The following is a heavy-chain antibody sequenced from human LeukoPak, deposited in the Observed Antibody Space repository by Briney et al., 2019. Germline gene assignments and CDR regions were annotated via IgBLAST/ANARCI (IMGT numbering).Heavy chain of an antibody. CDR2: IYYSGST. D-gene: IGHD5-12*01. CDR1: GGSISSGGYS. V-gene: IGHV4-31*03. CDR3: ARHQYGGYAPRFDY. Sequence: SQTLSLTCTVSGGSISSGGYSWSWIRQHPGKGLEWIGYIYYSGSTNYNPSLKSRATISVDTSKNQFSLKLSSVTAADTAVYYCARHQYGGYAPRFDYWGQGTLVTVSS. J-gene: IGHJ4*02.